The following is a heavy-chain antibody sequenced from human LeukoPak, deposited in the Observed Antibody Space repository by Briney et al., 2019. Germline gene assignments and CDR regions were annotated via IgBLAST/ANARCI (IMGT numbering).Heavy chain of an antibody. CDR3: ARRAPYSYEWSTLDY. CDR2: IYYSGST. D-gene: IGHD5-18*01. CDR1: GGSISSSSYY. Sequence: SETLSLTCTVSGGSISSSSYYWGWIRQPPGKGLEWIGSIYYSGSTYYNPSLKSRVTISVDTSKNQFSLKLSSVTAADTAVYYCARRAPYSYEWSTLDYWGQGTLVTVSS. V-gene: IGHV4-39*01. J-gene: IGHJ4*02.